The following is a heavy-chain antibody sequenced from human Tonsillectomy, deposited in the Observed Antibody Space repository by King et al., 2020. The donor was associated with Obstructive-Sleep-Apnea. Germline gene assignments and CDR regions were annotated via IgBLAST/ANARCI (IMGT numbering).Heavy chain of an antibody. CDR3: AREEQWLSFDY. D-gene: IGHD6-19*01. V-gene: IGHV1-18*01. Sequence: VQLVESGAEVKKPGASVKISCKASGYTFTSYHITWVRQAPGQGLEWMRWISTYNGNTKYAQRFQGRVTMTTDTSTSTAYMELRSLRSDDTAVYYCAREEQWLSFDYWGQGTLVNV. J-gene: IGHJ4*02. CDR2: ISTYNGNT. CDR1: GYTFTSYH.